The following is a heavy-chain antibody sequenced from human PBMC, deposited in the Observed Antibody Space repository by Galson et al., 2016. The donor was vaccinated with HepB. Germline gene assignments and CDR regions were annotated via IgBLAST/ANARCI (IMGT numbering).Heavy chain of an antibody. Sequence: SLRLSCAASGFVVSSTYMAWVRQAPGRGLECVSLLYRGGSTYYADSVKGRFTISRDNSKNTFYLQMNSLRADDTAVYYCARDGRQDRGSIFDYWGQGTLVTVSS. V-gene: IGHV3-66*01. D-gene: IGHD6-6*01. CDR3: ARDGRQDRGSIFDY. J-gene: IGHJ4*02. CDR1: GFVVSSTY. CDR2: LYRGGST.